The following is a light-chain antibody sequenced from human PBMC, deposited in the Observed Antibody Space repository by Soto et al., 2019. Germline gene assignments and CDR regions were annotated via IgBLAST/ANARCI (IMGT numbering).Light chain of an antibody. CDR1: ETVGSNY. CDR2: DAS. V-gene: IGKV3-20*01. Sequence: EVVLTQSPGTLSLSPGERATLSCRASETVGSNYLGWYQQQPGQAPRLLIFDASSRATGIPDRFSGSGSGTEFSLTISRLEPEDSAVYFCHHYGYGADTFGQGTKLEI. CDR3: HHYGYGADT. J-gene: IGKJ2*01.